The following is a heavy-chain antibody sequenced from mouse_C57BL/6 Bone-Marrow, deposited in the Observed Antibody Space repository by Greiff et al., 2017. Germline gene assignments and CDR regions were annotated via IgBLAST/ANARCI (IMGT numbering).Heavy chain of an antibody. CDR3: TRYYDYAY. Sequence: EVQLQQSGAELVRPGASVKLSCTASGFNIKDDYMHWVKQRPEQGLEWIGWIDPENGDTAYASKFQGKATITADTSSNTAYLQLSSLTSEDTAVYYCTRYYDYAYWGQGTLVTVSA. D-gene: IGHD2-4*01. CDR1: GFNIKDDY. V-gene: IGHV14-4*01. CDR2: IDPENGDT. J-gene: IGHJ3*01.